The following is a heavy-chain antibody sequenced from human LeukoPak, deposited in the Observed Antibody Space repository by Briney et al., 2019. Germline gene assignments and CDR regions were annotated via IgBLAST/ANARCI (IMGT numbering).Heavy chain of an antibody. CDR2: IIPNTGGT. CDR3: ARGSPSYAQWHFDL. Sequence: ASVKVSCKTSGYTITDYYLHWVRQAPGQGLEWMGWIIPNTGGTNYAQKFQDWVTMSSDTSISTAYMELSSLRSDDTAVYYCARGSPSYAQWHFDLWGRGTLVTVSS. J-gene: IGHJ2*01. V-gene: IGHV1-2*04. D-gene: IGHD2/OR15-2a*01. CDR1: GYTITDYY.